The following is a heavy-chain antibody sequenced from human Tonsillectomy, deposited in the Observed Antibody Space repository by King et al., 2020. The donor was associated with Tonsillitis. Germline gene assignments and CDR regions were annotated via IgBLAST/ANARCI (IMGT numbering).Heavy chain of an antibody. Sequence: EVQLVESGGGLVQPGGSLRLSCAASGFSLSSYSMNWVRQAPGKGLGLEWVSSISSSSNYIYYVDSVKGRFTISRDNAKNSLYLQMSSLSIEDTAVYYCVRGGGGYSGYDPIGFDYWGQGTLVTVSS. CDR3: VRGGGGYSGYDPIGFDY. CDR2: ISSSSNYI. J-gene: IGHJ4*02. V-gene: IGHV3-21*01. D-gene: IGHD5-12*01. CDR1: GFSLSSYS.